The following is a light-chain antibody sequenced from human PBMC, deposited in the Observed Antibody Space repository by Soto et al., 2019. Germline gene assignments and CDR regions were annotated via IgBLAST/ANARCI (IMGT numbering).Light chain of an antibody. J-gene: IGKJ4*01. CDR1: QSVSSSF. Sequence: EIVLTQTPGTLSLSPGERATLSCRASQSVSSSFLAWYQQKPGQAPRLLIYGASSRATGIPDRFSGSGSGTDFTLNISRLEPEDFSVYYCQQYDSSPLTFGVGTKVEIK. V-gene: IGKV3-20*01. CDR2: GAS. CDR3: QQYDSSPLT.